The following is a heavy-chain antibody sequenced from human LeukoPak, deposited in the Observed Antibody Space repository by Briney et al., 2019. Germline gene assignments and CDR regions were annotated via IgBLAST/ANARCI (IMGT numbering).Heavy chain of an antibody. CDR1: GGSISSSSYY. V-gene: IGHV4-39*07. CDR2: IYSSGST. Sequence: SETLSLTCTVSGGSISSSSYYWGWIRQPPGKGLEWIGRIYSSGSTNYNPSLKSRVTMSVDTSKNQFSLKLNSVTAADTAVYYCAREATYFYGSKADFDIWGQGTMVTVSS. D-gene: IGHD3-10*01. CDR3: AREATYFYGSKADFDI. J-gene: IGHJ3*02.